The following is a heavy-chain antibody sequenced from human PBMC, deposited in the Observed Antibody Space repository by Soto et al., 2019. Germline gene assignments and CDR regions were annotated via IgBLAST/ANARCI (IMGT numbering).Heavy chain of an antibody. D-gene: IGHD2-21*01. CDR2: ISSTGVST. Sequence: LRLSCSASALSFNTFSMDWVRHAPGKGLEYVSGISSTGVSTYYADSVKDRFTIPRDNSKNTLYLQMSSLRVEDTAVYYCVRPRSTVVIPPTWGRGTLVTVSS. CDR3: VRPRSTVVIPPT. V-gene: IGHV3-64D*06. J-gene: IGHJ5*02. CDR1: ALSFNTFS.